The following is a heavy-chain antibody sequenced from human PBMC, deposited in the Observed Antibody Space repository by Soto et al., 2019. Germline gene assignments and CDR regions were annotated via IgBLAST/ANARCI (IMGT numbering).Heavy chain of an antibody. D-gene: IGHD2-15*01. V-gene: IGHV2-5*02. CDR3: AHVSGGCDNFDY. CDR2: IYWDDDK. J-gene: IGHJ4*02. CDR1: GFSLSTSGVG. Sequence: QITLKESGPTLVKPTQTLTLTCTFSGFSLSTSGVGVGWTRQPPGKALEWLALIYWDDDKRYSPSLKSRLTSTKDPSKHQVLLTRTNMDPVDKATYYCAHVSGGCDNFDYWGQGTLVTVSS.